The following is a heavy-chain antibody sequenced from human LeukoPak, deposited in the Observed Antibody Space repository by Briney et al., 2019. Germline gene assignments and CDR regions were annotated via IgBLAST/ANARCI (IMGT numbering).Heavy chain of an antibody. CDR3: TGHFYGDQYFDY. D-gene: IGHD4-17*01. CDR1: GGSMSSSSYY. J-gene: IGHJ4*02. V-gene: IGHV4-39*01. Sequence: PSETLSLTCTVSGGSMSSSSYYWGWIRQPPGKGLEWIGSIYYSGSTYYNPSLKSRVTISVDTSKNQFSLKLSSVTAADTAVYYCTGHFYGDQYFDYWGQGTLVTVSS. CDR2: IYYSGST.